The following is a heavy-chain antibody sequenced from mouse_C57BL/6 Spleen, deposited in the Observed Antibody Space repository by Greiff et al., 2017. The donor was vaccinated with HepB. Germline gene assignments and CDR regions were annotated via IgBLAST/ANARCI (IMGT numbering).Heavy chain of an antibody. CDR2: INPNNGGT. CDR1: GYTFTDYY. J-gene: IGHJ4*01. D-gene: IGHD2-5*01. CDR3: ARGGYYSKADYYAMDY. Sequence: EVQLQQSGPELVKPGASVKISCKASGYTFTDYYMNWVKQSHGKSLEWIGDINPNNGGTSYNQKFKGKATLTVDKSSSTAYMELRSLTSEDSAVYYCARGGYYSKADYYAMDYWGQGTSVTVSS. V-gene: IGHV1-26*01.